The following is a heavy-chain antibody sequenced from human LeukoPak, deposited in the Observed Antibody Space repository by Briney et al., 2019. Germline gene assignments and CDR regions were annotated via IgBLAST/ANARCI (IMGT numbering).Heavy chain of an antibody. CDR1: GFTFSSYT. CDR3: ARDPTPRYCSGGSCYTHYGMDV. D-gene: IGHD2-15*01. CDR2: ISSSSNYI. J-gene: IGHJ6*02. V-gene: IGHV3-21*01. Sequence: GGSLRLSCAASGFTFSSYTMNWVRQAPGKGLEWVSSISSSSNYIYYADSVKGRLTIFRDNAKNSLYLQMNSLRAEDTAVYYCARDPTPRYCSGGSCYTHYGMDVWGQGTTVTVSS.